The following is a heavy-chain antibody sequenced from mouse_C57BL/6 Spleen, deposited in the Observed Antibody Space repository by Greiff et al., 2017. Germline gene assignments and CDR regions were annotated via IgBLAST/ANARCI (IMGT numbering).Heavy chain of an antibody. V-gene: IGHV5-4*01. CDR1: GFTFSSYA. CDR2: ISDGGSYT. CDR3: ARDLYDYDGYAMDY. J-gene: IGHJ4*01. D-gene: IGHD2-4*01. Sequence: DVMLVESGGGLVKPGGSLKLSCAASGFTFSSYAMSWVRQTPEKRLEWVATISDGGSYTYYPDNVKGRFTISRDNAKNNLYLQMSHLKSEDTAMYYCARDLYDYDGYAMDYWGQGTSVTVSS.